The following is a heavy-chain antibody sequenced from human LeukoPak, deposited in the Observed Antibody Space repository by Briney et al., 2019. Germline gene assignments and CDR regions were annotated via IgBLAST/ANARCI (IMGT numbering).Heavy chain of an antibody. CDR2: INHSGST. Sequence: SETLSLTCTVSGGSISSYYWSWIRQPPGKGLEWIGEINHSGSTNYNPSLKSRVTISVDTSKNQFSLKLSSVTAADTAVYYCARGGDIVVVPAPTGYFDYWGQGTLVTVSS. CDR1: GGSISSYY. D-gene: IGHD2-2*01. V-gene: IGHV4-34*01. CDR3: ARGGDIVVVPAPTGYFDY. J-gene: IGHJ4*02.